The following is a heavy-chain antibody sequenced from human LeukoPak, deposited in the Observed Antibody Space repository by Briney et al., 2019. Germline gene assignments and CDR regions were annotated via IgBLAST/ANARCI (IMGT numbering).Heavy chain of an antibody. D-gene: IGHD3-10*01. V-gene: IGHV3-30*04. CDR2: ISHDGGND. Sequence: GGSLRLSCAASGSTFRNHAIHWVRQAPGKGLEWVTVISHDGGNDYYRDSVKGRFTISRDNYKNTVLLQMNSLSPDDTAIYYCVGSPTYYYMDVWGKGTTVTVSS. CDR1: GSTFRNHA. J-gene: IGHJ6*03. CDR3: VGSPTYYYMDV.